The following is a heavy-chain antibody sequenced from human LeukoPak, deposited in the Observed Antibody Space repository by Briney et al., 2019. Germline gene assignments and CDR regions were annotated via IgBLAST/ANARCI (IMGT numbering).Heavy chain of an antibody. CDR3: AKDRLRATYCSGGSCPFDY. CDR2: ISGSGGST. CDR1: GFTFSSDA. D-gene: IGHD2-15*01. J-gene: IGHJ4*02. V-gene: IGHV3-23*01. Sequence: GGSLRLSCAASGFTFSSDAMSWFRQAPGKGLEWVSAISGSGGSTYYADSVKGRFTISRDNSKNTLYLQMNSLRAEDTAVYYCAKDRLRATYCSGGSCPFDYWGQGTLVTVSS.